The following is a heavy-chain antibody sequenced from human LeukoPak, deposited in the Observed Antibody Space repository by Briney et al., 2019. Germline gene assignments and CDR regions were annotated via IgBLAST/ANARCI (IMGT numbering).Heavy chain of an antibody. CDR1: GITFSSFG. CDR3: AKDRSPFEY. Sequence: GGALRLSCAASGITFSSFGMHWVRQAPGKGLEWVAFIWYDGSNKYYADSVEGRFTISRDNSKNTLYLQMNSLRADDTAVYFCAKDRSPFEYWGQGTLVTVSS. CDR2: IWYDGSNK. J-gene: IGHJ4*02. V-gene: IGHV3-30*02.